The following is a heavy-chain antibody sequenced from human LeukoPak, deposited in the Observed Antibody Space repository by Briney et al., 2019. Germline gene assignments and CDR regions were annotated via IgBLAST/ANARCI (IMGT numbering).Heavy chain of an antibody. CDR2: INSDGSNT. CDR3: ARGGYSGSYFDY. V-gene: IGHV3-74*03. CDR1: GFTFSTYW. Sequence: GGSLRLSCAASGFTFSTYWVHWVRQAPGKGLVWVSRINSDGSNTAYADSVKGRFTISRDNAKNTLYLQMNSLSAEDTAVYYCARGGYSGSYFDYWGQGTLVTVSS. D-gene: IGHD5-12*01. J-gene: IGHJ4*02.